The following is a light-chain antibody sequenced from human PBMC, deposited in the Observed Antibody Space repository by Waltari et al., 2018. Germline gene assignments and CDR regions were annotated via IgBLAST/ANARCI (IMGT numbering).Light chain of an antibody. CDR1: QSVSSY. CDR2: DAS. V-gene: IGKV3-11*01. Sequence: EIMLTQSPATLSLSPGERATLSCRARQSVSSYLAWYQQKAGQAPRLLIYDASNRATGIPARFSCSGSGTDFTLTISSLEPEDFAVYYCQQRKTFGQGTKLEIK. CDR3: QQRKT. J-gene: IGKJ2*01.